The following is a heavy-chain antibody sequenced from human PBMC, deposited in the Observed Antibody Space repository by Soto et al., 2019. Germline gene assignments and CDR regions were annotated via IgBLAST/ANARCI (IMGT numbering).Heavy chain of an antibody. V-gene: IGHV3-30*18. Sequence: QVPLVESGGGVVQPGRSLRLSSAASGFTFSSYAMHWVRQAPGKGLEWVAVISYDGSDKYYADSVKGRFTISRDNSKNTLNLQMNSLRADDTAVYYCAKALGELSPESYDYWGQGTLITVSS. J-gene: IGHJ4*02. CDR1: GFTFSSYA. CDR2: ISYDGSDK. CDR3: AKALGELSPESYDY. D-gene: IGHD3-16*02.